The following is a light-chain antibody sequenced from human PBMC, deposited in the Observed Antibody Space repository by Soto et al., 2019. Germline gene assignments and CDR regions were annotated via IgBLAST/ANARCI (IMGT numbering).Light chain of an antibody. CDR1: SGHSTNA. CDR3: QTWGTYVV. V-gene: IGLV4-69*01. CDR2: LNSDGSH. Sequence: QLVLTQSPSASASLGASVKLTCTLSSGHSTNAIAWHQQQPEKGPRYLMKLNSDGSHTKGDGIPDRFSGSSSGAERYLTISSLQSEDEADYYCQTWGTYVVFGGGTKVTVL. J-gene: IGLJ2*01.